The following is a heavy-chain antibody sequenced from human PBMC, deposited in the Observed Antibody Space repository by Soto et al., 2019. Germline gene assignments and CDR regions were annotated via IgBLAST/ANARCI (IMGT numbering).Heavy chain of an antibody. CDR1: RYTSTSNA. D-gene: IGHD3-3*01. CDR2: IIPIFGTA. Sequence: SVKPSCNASRYTSTSNAISWVRQAPGQGLEWMGGIIPIFGTADYAQKFQGRVTITADESTSTAYMELSSLRSEDTAVYCCARRGYDFWSGPFDYWGQGTLVTVSS. V-gene: IGHV1-69*13. J-gene: IGHJ4*02. CDR3: ARRGYDFWSGPFDY.